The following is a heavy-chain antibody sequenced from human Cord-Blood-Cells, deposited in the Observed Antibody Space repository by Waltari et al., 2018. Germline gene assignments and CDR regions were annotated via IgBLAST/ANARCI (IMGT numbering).Heavy chain of an antibody. V-gene: IGHV3-30-3*01. CDR2: ISYDGSNK. J-gene: IGHJ4*02. CDR1: GFTFRRYA. Sequence: QVQLVESGGGVVQPGRSLRLSCAASGFTFRRYAMTWVRQAPGKGLEWVAVISYDGSNKYYADSVKGRFTISRDNSKNTLYLQMNSLRAEDTAVYYCAREDYWGQGTLVTVSS. CDR3: AREDY.